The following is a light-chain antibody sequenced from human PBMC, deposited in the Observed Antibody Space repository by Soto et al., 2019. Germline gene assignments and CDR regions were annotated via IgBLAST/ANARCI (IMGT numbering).Light chain of an antibody. CDR2: EVS. V-gene: IGLV2-14*01. Sequence: QSALTQPASVSGSPGQSITISCTGTSNDVGGYNYVSWYQQHPGKVPKLIINEVSNRPSGVSIRFSGSKSGNTASLTISGLQAGDEADYYCSSYTSVSSWVFGGGTKLTVL. CDR1: SNDVGGYNY. J-gene: IGLJ3*02. CDR3: SSYTSVSSWV.